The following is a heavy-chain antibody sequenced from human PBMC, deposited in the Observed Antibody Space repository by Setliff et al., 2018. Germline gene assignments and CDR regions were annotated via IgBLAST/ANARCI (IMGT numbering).Heavy chain of an antibody. J-gene: IGHJ3*02. Sequence: SETLSLTCTVSGGSISSYYWSWIRQPAGKGLEWIGRIYTSGSTNYNPSLKSRVTMSEDTSKNQFSLKLSSVTAADTAVYYCARASGGRGYSYGYSRPAGEVNDAFDIWGQGTMVTVSS. D-gene: IGHD5-18*01. CDR3: ARASGGRGYSYGYSRPAGEVNDAFDI. V-gene: IGHV4-4*07. CDR1: GGSISSYY. CDR2: IYTSGST.